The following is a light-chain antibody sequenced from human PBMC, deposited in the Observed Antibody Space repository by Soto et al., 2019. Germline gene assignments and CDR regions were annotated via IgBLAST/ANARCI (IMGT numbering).Light chain of an antibody. CDR1: QSISTW. CDR2: KAS. Sequence: TQSPSTLSASVGDRVTITCRASQSISTWLAWYQQKPGKAPKLLIYKASSLEGGVPSRFGGSGSGTLFNITISSLHPDDFATYYCQQYNTYPLTFGGGTKVDIK. V-gene: IGKV1-5*03. CDR3: QQYNTYPLT. J-gene: IGKJ4*01.